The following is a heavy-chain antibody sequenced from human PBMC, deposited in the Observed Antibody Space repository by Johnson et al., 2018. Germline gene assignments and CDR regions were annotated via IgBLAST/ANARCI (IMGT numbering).Heavy chain of an antibody. CDR3: FRGGTIAG. Sequence: VQLVESGGGVVQPGRSLRLSCAASGFTFRSYGMHWVRQAPGKGLEWIAFISYHGAETYYSDSVKGRFTISRENAENSVYLEMNSLRVADTAVYYCFRGGTIAGWGQGTMVTVSS. CDR1: GFTFRSYG. V-gene: IGHV3-30*03. J-gene: IGHJ3*01. CDR2: ISYHGAET. D-gene: IGHD3-9*01.